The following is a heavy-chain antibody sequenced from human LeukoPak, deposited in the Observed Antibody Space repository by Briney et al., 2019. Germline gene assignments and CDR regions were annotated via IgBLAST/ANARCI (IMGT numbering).Heavy chain of an antibody. Sequence: GGSLRLSCAASGCTVSSNYMSWVRQAPGKGLEWVSVIYSGGSTYYADSVKGRFTISRDNSKNTLYLQMNSLRAEDTAVYYCARGYSSGWYYFDYWGQGTLVTVSS. CDR3: ARGYSSGWYYFDY. CDR2: IYSGGST. V-gene: IGHV3-53*01. J-gene: IGHJ4*02. D-gene: IGHD6-19*01. CDR1: GCTVSSNY.